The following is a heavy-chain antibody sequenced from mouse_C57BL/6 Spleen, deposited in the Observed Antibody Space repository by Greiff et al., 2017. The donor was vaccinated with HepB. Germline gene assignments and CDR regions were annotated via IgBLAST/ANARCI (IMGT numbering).Heavy chain of an antibody. V-gene: IGHV5-4*03. J-gene: IGHJ4*01. CDR2: ISDGGSYT. CDR1: GFTFSSYA. D-gene: IGHD2-3*01. Sequence: VMLVESGGGLVKPGGSLKLSCAASGFTFSSYAMSWVRQTPEKRLEWVATISDGGSYTYYPDNVKGRFTISRDNAKNNLYLQMSHLKSEDTAMYYCARGGYYPYYAMDYWGQGTSVTVSS. CDR3: ARGGYYPYYAMDY.